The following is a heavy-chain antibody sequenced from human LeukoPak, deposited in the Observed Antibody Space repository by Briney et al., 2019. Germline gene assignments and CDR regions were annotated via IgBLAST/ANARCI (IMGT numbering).Heavy chain of an antibody. CDR1: GFTFSSYA. CDR2: ISYDESNK. J-gene: IGHJ4*02. CDR3: ARDVNMDY. V-gene: IGHV3-30*14. D-gene: IGHD2/OR15-2a*01. Sequence: PGRSLRLSCAASGFTFSSYAMHWVRQAPGKGLEWVAVISYDESNKYYADSVKGRFTISRDNSKNTLYLQMNSLRAEDTAVYYCARDVNMDYWGQGTLVTVSS.